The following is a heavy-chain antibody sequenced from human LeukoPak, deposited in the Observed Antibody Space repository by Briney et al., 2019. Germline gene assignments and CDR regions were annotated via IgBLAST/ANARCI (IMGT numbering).Heavy chain of an antibody. Sequence: SETLSLTCTVSGGSISSYYWSWIRQPPGKGLEWIGYIYYSGSTNYNPSLKSRVTISVDTSKNQFSLKLSSVTAADTAVYYCARLGDGYSLGYWGQGTLVTVSS. CDR3: ARLGDGYSLGY. D-gene: IGHD5-24*01. J-gene: IGHJ4*02. V-gene: IGHV4-59*08. CDR1: GGSISSYY. CDR2: IYYSGST.